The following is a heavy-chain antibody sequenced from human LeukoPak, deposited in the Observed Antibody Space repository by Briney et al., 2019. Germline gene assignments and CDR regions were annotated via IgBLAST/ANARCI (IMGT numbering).Heavy chain of an antibody. CDR1: GYTFTSYA. D-gene: IGHD2-15*01. Sequence: ASVKVSCKASGYTFTSYAMHWVRQAPGQRLEWMGWINAGNGNTKYSQKFQGRVTITRDTSASTAYMELSSLRSEDTAVYYCARDLVGSSHYCYYYGMDVWGQGTTVTVSS. CDR2: INAGNGNT. V-gene: IGHV1-3*01. J-gene: IGHJ6*02. CDR3: ARDLVGSSHYCYYYGMDV.